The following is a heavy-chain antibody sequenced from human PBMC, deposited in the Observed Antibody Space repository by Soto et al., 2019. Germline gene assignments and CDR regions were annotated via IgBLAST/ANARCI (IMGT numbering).Heavy chain of an antibody. CDR3: ESSYYNGPFAY. CDR2: IIPIFGTA. D-gene: IGHD3-10*01. Sequence: QVQLVQSGAEVKNPGSSEKVSCKASGGTFSSYAISWVRQAPEQGLEWMGGIIPIFGTANYAQKFQGRVTITADESTSSAYMELSSLRSQDTAVYYCESSYYNGPFAYWGQGSLVVVAS. V-gene: IGHV1-69*01. CDR1: GGTFSSYA. J-gene: IGHJ4*02.